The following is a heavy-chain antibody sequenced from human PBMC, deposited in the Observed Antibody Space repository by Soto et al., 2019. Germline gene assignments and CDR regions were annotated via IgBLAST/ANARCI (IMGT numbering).Heavy chain of an antibody. J-gene: IGHJ5*02. D-gene: IGHD2-2*01. Sequence: ASVKVSCKAPGYTFTSSGISWVRQAPGQGLEWMGWISVYNGNTNYAQKLQGRVSMTTDTSTSTAYMELRNLRSDDTAVYYCARGVVVPAATGKTWFDPWGQGTLVTVSS. CDR2: ISVYNGNT. CDR3: ARGVVVPAATGKTWFDP. CDR1: GYTFTSSG. V-gene: IGHV1-18*01.